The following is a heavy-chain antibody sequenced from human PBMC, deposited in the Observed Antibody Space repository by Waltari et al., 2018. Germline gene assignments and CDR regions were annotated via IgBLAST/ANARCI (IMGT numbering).Heavy chain of an antibody. CDR1: GFIFSTSW. J-gene: IGHJ2*01. CDR2: ITGDGART. Sequence: EAQLVESGGDVVQPGGSLRLSCVGSGFIFSTSWMHWLRQDPGKGLVWVSRITGDGARTFYADSVKGRFTISRDNARNTLSLEMNNVRDEDTAIYYCATESLGAGHRYFEVWGRGTLVTVSS. D-gene: IGHD7-27*01. V-gene: IGHV3-74*01. CDR3: ATESLGAGHRYFEV.